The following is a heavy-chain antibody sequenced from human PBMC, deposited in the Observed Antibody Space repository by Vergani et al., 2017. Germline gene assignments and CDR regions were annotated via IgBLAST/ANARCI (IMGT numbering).Heavy chain of an antibody. CDR3: LRGLGDVPVSNGDY. J-gene: IGHJ4*02. CDR1: GGTFSSYT. Sequence: QVQLVQSGAEVKKPGSSVKVSCKASGGTFSSYTISWVRQAPGQGLEWMGRIIPILGIANYAQKFQGRVTITADKSTSKAYMELSSLRSEDTAVYYCLRGLGDVPVSNGDYWGQGTLVTVSS. D-gene: IGHD3/OR15-3a*01. V-gene: IGHV1-69*02. CDR2: IIPILGIA.